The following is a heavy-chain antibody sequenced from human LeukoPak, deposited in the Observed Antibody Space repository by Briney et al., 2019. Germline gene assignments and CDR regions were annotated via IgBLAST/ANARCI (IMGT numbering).Heavy chain of an antibody. D-gene: IGHD2-15*01. V-gene: IGHV4-59*01. Sequence: SETLSLTCTVSGGSISSYYWSWIRQPPGKGLEWIGYIYYSGSTNYNPSLKSRVTISVDTSKNQFSLKLSSVTAADTAVYYCARENGEYRSGGSCYSDWFDPWGQGTLVAVSS. CDR2: IYYSGST. CDR1: GGSISSYY. J-gene: IGHJ5*02. CDR3: ARENGEYRSGGSCYSDWFDP.